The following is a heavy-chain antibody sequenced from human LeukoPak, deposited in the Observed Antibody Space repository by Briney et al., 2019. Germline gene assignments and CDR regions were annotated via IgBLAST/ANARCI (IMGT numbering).Heavy chain of an antibody. J-gene: IGHJ3*02. V-gene: IGHV3-21*01. CDR2: ISSSSSYI. D-gene: IGHD1-26*01. CDR1: GFTFSSYS. Sequence: EGSLRLSCAASGFTFSSYSMNWVRQAPGKGLEWVSSISSSSSYIYYADSVKGRFTISRDNAKNSLYLQMNSLRAEDTAVYYCASLLIVGATTPYAFDIWGQGTMVTVSS. CDR3: ASLLIVGATTPYAFDI.